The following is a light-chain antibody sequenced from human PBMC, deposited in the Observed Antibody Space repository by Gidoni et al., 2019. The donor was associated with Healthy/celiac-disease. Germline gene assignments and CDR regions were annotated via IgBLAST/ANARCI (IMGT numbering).Light chain of an antibody. CDR3: QAWDSSTVV. CDR2: QDS. J-gene: IGLJ2*01. CDR1: KLGDKY. Sequence: SYELTQPPSVSVSPGQPASITCSGDKLGDKYTCWYKQKPGQSPVLVIYQDSKRPSGIPGRFSGSNSGNTATLTISGTQAMDEADYYCQAWDSSTVVFGGGTKLTVL. V-gene: IGLV3-1*01.